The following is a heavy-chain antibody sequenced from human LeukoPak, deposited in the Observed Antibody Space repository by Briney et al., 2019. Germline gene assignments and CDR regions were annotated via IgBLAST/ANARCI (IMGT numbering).Heavy chain of an antibody. CDR1: GFTFSSYS. CDR2: VSGSGGYT. Sequence: GGSLRLACAASGFTFSSYSMTWVRQAPGKGLEWVSAVSGSGGYTYYSDSAKGRFTISRDNAKNSLYLQMNSLRADDTALYYCARRIAGSATGGYFDYWGQGTLVTVSS. D-gene: IGHD1-26*01. V-gene: IGHV3-21*01. J-gene: IGHJ4*02. CDR3: ARRIAGSATGGYFDY.